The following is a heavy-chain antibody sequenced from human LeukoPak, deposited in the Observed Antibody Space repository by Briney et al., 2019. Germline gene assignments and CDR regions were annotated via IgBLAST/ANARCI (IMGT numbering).Heavy chain of an antibody. V-gene: IGHV4-34*01. CDR2: INHSGST. CDR1: GGSFSGYY. Sequence: PSETLSLTCAVYGGSFSGYYWSWIRQPPGKGLEWIGEINHSGSTNYNPSLKSRVTISVDTSKNQFSLKLSSVTAADTAVYYCARGRWYYHDSSGYRFDYWGQGTLVTVSS. J-gene: IGHJ4*02. D-gene: IGHD3-22*01. CDR3: ARGRWYYHDSSGYRFDY.